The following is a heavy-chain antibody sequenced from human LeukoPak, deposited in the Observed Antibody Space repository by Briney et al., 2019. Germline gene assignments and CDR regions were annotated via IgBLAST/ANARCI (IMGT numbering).Heavy chain of an antibody. CDR1: GFTFSSYG. CDR2: ISYDGSNK. J-gene: IGHJ4*02. D-gene: IGHD3-3*01. Sequence: GGSLRLSCAASGFTFSSYGMHWVRQAPGKGLEWVAVISYDGSNKYYADSVKGRFTISRDNPKNTLYLQMNSLRAEDTAVYYCAKDSRVVLRFSGYLPPDYWGQGTLVTVSS. CDR3: AKDSRVVLRFSGYLPPDY. V-gene: IGHV3-30*18.